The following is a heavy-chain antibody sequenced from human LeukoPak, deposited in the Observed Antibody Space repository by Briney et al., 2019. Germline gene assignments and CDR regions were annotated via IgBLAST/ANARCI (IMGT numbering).Heavy chain of an antibody. V-gene: IGHV4-39*01. CDR1: GGSISSPNYY. CDR3: ARHHRPGSSGYYYVDAFEM. J-gene: IGHJ3*02. Sequence: NPSETLSLTCSVSGGSISSPNYYWAWIRQPPGKGLEWIGTIYYTGSTYFNPSLKSRVTISADASKNQFSLDLSSVTAADTAVYYCARHHRPGSSGYYYVDAFEMWGQGTMVTVSS. D-gene: IGHD3-22*01. CDR2: IYYTGST.